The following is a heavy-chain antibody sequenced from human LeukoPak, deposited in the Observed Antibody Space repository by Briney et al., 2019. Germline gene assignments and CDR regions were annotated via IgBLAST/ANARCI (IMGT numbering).Heavy chain of an antibody. V-gene: IGHV3-23*01. J-gene: IGHJ4*02. CDR2: ISGSGGST. Sequence: GGSLRLSCAASGFTFSSYAMSWVRQAPGKGLEWVSAISGSGGSTYYADSVKGRFTISRDNSKNTLYLQMNSLRAEDTAAYYCAKGSAADIVVVPAYDYWGQGTLVTVSS. D-gene: IGHD2-2*01. CDR3: AKGSAADIVVVPAYDY. CDR1: GFTFSSYA.